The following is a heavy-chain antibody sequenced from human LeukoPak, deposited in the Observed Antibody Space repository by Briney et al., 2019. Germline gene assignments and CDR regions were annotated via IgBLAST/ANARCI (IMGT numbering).Heavy chain of an antibody. J-gene: IGHJ4*02. D-gene: IGHD3-16*02. CDR2: IRYDGSNK. V-gene: IGHV3-30*02. Sequence: PGGSLRLSCAASGFTFSSYGMHWVRQAPGKGLEWVAFIRYDGSNKYYADSVKGRFTISRDNSKNTLYLQMNSLRAEDTAVCYCAKDFSANMITFGGVIVPPFDYWGQGTLVTVSS. CDR1: GFTFSSYG. CDR3: AKDFSANMITFGGVIVPPFDY.